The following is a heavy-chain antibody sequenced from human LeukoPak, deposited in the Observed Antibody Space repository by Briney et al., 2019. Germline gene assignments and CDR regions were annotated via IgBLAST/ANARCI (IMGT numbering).Heavy chain of an antibody. CDR2: IRYDGSNK. CDR1: GFTFSSYG. J-gene: IGHJ6*03. Sequence: GGSLRLSCAASGFTFSSYGMHWVRQAPGKGLEWVAFIRYDGSNKYYADSVKGRFTISGDNSKNTLYLQMNSLRAEDTAVYYCAKDRGSSPYYYYYYYMDVWGKGTTVTVSS. D-gene: IGHD6-6*01. CDR3: AKDRGSSPYYYYYYYMDV. V-gene: IGHV3-30*02.